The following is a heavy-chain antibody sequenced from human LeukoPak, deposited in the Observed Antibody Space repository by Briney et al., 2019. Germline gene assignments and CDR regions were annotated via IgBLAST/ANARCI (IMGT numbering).Heavy chain of an antibody. J-gene: IGHJ6*02. CDR1: GGSISSSSYY. CDR2: INHSGST. Sequence: SETLSLTCTVSGGSISSSSYYWSWIRQPPGKGLEWIGEINHSGSTNYNPSLKSRVTISVDTSKNQFSLKLSSVTAADTAVYYCARGLGRLTYYYDMDVWGQGTTVTVSS. D-gene: IGHD3-22*01. CDR3: ARGLGRLTYYYDMDV. V-gene: IGHV4-39*07.